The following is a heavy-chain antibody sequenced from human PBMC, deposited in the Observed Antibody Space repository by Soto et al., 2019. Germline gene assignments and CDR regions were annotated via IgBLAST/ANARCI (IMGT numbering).Heavy chain of an antibody. D-gene: IGHD5-18*01. Sequence: SVKVSCKASGGTFSSYAISWVRQAPGQGLEWMGGIIPIFGTANYAQKFQGRVTITADESTSTAYMELSSLRSEDTAVYYCARDGGIGYSYGYYFDYWGQGTLVTVSS. J-gene: IGHJ4*02. CDR2: IIPIFGTA. CDR3: ARDGGIGYSYGYYFDY. V-gene: IGHV1-69*13. CDR1: GGTFSSYA.